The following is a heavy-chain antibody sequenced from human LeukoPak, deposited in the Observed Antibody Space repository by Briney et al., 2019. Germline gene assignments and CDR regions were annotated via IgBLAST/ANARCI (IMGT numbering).Heavy chain of an antibody. V-gene: IGHV3-30*04. CDR1: GFTFDTYS. CDR3: ARDPSFSRGFNFVLSS. Sequence: QAGGSLRLSCAASGFTFDTYSFHWVRQAPDKGLEWGALISHDGRTKVYADAVKGRFTISRDDSKNTLSLQMSSLRPEDTSTYYCARDPSFSRGFNFVLSSWGQGTLVSVSS. J-gene: IGHJ5*02. D-gene: IGHD5-12*01. CDR2: ISHDGRTK.